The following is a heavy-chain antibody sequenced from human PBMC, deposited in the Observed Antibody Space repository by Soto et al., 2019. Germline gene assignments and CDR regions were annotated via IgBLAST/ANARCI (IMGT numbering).Heavy chain of an antibody. Sequence: QVQLQESGPGLVKPSGTLSLTCAVSGGSISSSNWWSWVRQPPGKGLEWIGEIHHSGSANYNPSLKSRVTISLDKSKNQFSLKLNSVTAADTAVYYCARDRGYGSGTGVWFDPWGQGTLVTVSS. CDR2: IHHSGSA. CDR3: ARDRGYGSGTGVWFDP. J-gene: IGHJ5*02. D-gene: IGHD3-10*01. CDR1: GGSISSSNW. V-gene: IGHV4-4*02.